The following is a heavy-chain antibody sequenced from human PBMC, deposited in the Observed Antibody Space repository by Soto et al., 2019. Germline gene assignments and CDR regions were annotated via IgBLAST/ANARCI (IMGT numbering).Heavy chain of an antibody. V-gene: IGHV3-33*01. CDR3: ARGYSVTTIFFDY. Sequence: PGGSLRFSCAASGFTFSSYGMHWVRQAPGKGLEWVAVIWYDGSNKYYADSVKGRFTISRDNSKNTLYLQMNSLRAEDTAVYYCARGYSVTTIFFDYWGQGTLVTVSS. D-gene: IGHD3-3*01. CDR1: GFTFSSYG. J-gene: IGHJ4*02. CDR2: IWYDGSNK.